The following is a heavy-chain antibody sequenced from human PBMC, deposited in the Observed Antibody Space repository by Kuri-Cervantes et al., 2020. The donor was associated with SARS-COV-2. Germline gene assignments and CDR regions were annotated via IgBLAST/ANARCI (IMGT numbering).Heavy chain of an antibody. D-gene: IGHD2-21*02. J-gene: IGHJ4*02. Sequence: GESLKISCAASGFTFSSYAMSWVRQAPGKGLEWVSAISGSRDGDSTYYADSVRGRFTISRDNSKNTVYLQMNSLRAADTAVYYCAKASTVVTPLTAYWGQGTLVTVSS. CDR1: GFTFSSYA. CDR3: AKASTVVTPLTAY. CDR2: ISGSRDGDST. V-gene: IGHV3-23*01.